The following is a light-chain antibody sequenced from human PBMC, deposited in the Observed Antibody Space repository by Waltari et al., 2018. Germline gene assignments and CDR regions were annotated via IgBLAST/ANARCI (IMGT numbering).Light chain of an antibody. CDR2: NHN. CDR1: GAHFGAGFE. CDR3: QSYDSYWGVV. J-gene: IGLJ3*02. V-gene: IGLV1-40*01. Sequence: QSVLTQPPTVAGPPGQRVTISCPGSGAHFGAGFELHWYQQLPGGVPKLLISNHNTRPSGVPERFSASKSGTSASLAITGLQAEDEGDYFCQSYDSYWGVVFGGGTKLTVL.